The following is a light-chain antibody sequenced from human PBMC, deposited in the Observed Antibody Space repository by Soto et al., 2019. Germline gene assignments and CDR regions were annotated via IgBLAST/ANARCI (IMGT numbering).Light chain of an antibody. Sequence: SYELTQPPSVSVSPGQTASITCSGDKLGDKYASWYQQKPGQSPVVVIYQDRKRPSGIPERFSGSNSGNTAPLTISGTQAMDEADYYCQAWDSKTVVFGGGTTLTVL. CDR1: KLGDKY. CDR2: QDR. V-gene: IGLV3-1*01. CDR3: QAWDSKTVV. J-gene: IGLJ2*01.